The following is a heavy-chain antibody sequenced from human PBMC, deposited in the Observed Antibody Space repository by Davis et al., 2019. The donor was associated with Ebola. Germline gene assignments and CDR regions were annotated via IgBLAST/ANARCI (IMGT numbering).Heavy chain of an antibody. CDR3: ARDISLAAAGPMYYGMDV. Sequence: ASVKVSCKASGYTFTSYYMHWVRQAPGQGLEWMGIINPSGGSTSYAQKFQGRVTMTRDTSTSTVYMELSSLRSEDTAVYYCARDISLAAAGPMYYGMDVWGQGTTVTVSS. D-gene: IGHD6-13*01. V-gene: IGHV1-46*01. J-gene: IGHJ6*02. CDR1: GYTFTSYY. CDR2: INPSGGST.